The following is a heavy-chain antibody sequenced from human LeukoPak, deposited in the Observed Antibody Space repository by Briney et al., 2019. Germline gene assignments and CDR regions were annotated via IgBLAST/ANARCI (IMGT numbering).Heavy chain of an antibody. Sequence: GGSLRLSCVASGFTFSSSTMSWVRQARGKGLEWVSGISGSGGSTYYADSVKGRFTISRDNSKNTLFLQMNSLRAEDTAAYYCATGAATMVRGVVNYWGQGILVTVSS. V-gene: IGHV3-23*01. D-gene: IGHD3-10*01. CDR1: GFTFSSST. J-gene: IGHJ4*02. CDR3: ATGAATMVRGVVNY. CDR2: ISGSGGST.